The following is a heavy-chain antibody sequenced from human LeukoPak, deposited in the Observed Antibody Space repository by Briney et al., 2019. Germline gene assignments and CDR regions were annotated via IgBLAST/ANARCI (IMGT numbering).Heavy chain of an antibody. D-gene: IGHD3-10*01. Sequence: GASVKVSCKASGYTFTSYGISWVRQASGQGLEWMGWISAYNGNTNYAQKLQGRVTMTTGTSTSTAYMELRSLRSDDTAVYYCARGFGPDGRFGELWYLYYYYGMDVWGQGTTVTVSS. CDR2: ISAYNGNT. J-gene: IGHJ6*02. CDR3: ARGFGPDGRFGELWYLYYYYGMDV. CDR1: GYTFTSYG. V-gene: IGHV1-18*01.